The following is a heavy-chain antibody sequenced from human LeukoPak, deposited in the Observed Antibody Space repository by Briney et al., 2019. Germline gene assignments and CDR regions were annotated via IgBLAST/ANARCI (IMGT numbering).Heavy chain of an antibody. V-gene: IGHV3-13*04. D-gene: IGHD6-19*01. Sequence: GSLSLSCAASRFTFSRYDMHWVRQVTGKGLEWVSAIGTVGDTYYPGSVKGRFTISREDAKTSLYLQMNSLRAGDTAVYYCARVGPSPYSSAWNDRYFDLWGRGTLATVSS. CDR2: IGTVGDT. CDR3: ARVGPSPYSSAWNDRYFDL. CDR1: RFTFSRYD. J-gene: IGHJ2*01.